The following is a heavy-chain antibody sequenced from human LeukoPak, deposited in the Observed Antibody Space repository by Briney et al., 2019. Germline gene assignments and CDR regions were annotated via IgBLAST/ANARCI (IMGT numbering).Heavy chain of an antibody. CDR1: GFTLSDHY. V-gene: IGHV3-72*01. J-gene: IGHJ3*02. CDR3: ARGLRQWLTRRAFDI. CDR2: SRNKVKSYTT. D-gene: IGHD6-19*01. Sequence: GGSLRLSCAASGFTLSDHYMDWVRQAPGKGLEWVGRSRNKVKSYTTEYAASVKGRFTISRDDSKNSLYLQMNSLRAEDTAVYYCARGLRQWLTRRAFDIWGQGTMVTVSS.